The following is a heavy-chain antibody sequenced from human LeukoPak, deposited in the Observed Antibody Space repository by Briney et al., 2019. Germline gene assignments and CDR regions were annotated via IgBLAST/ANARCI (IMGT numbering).Heavy chain of an antibody. CDR1: VFTVSSYE. CDR2: ISSSGSTI. J-gene: IGHJ3*02. V-gene: IGHV3-48*03. CDR3: AREGAGAFDI. Sequence: GGSLRLSCAASVFTVSSYEMNWVRQAPGKGLEWVSYISSSGSTIYYADSVKGRFTIYRDNAKNSLYLQMNSLRAEDKAVYYCAREGAGAFDIWGQGTMVTVSS.